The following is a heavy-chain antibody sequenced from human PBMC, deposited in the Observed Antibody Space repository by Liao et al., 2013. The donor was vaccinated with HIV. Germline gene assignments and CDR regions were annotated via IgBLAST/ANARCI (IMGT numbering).Heavy chain of an antibody. J-gene: IGHJ6*03. CDR2: VYFTGSD. V-gene: IGHV4-39*07. D-gene: IGHD3-22*01. CDR1: GGSISSQTNF. CDR3: ATHSDSGDYSKPYYFYYYMDV. Sequence: QVQLQASGPGLIKPSETLSLTCTVSGGSISSQTNFWGWIRQPPGKGLEWIGSVYFTGSDYYTPSLKSRATISVDTSKNQMSLHLTSVTAADTAVYYCATHSDSGDYSKPYYFYYYMDVWGKGTTVTVSS.